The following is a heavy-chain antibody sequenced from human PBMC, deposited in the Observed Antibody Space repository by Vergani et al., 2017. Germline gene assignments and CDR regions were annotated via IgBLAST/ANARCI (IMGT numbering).Heavy chain of an antibody. V-gene: IGHV3-9*01. CDR3: AKAAVAGTGLLLFDY. CDR1: GFTFDDYA. CDR2: ISWNSGSI. J-gene: IGHJ4*02. D-gene: IGHD6-19*01. Sequence: VQLVESGGGLVQPGGSLRLSCAASGFTFDDYAMHWVRQAPGKGLEWVSGISWNSGSIGYADSVKGRFTISRDNAKNSLYLQMNSLRAEDTALYYCAKAAVAGTGLLLFDYWGQGTLVTVSS.